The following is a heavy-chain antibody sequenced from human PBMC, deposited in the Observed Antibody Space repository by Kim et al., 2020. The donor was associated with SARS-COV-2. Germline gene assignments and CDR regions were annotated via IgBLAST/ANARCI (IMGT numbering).Heavy chain of an antibody. CDR3: ARDDGGSPMGYNWFDP. J-gene: IGHJ5*02. CDR1: GGSISSGSYY. Sequence: SETLSLTCTVSGGSISSGSYYWSWIRQPAGKGLEWIGRIYTSGSTNYNPSLKSRVTISVDTSKNQFSLKLSSVTAADTAVYYCARDDGGSPMGYNWFDPWGQGTLVTISS. D-gene: IGHD2-15*01. CDR2: IYTSGST. V-gene: IGHV4-61*02.